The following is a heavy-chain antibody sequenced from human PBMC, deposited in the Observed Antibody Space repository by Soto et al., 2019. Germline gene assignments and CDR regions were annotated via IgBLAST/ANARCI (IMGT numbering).Heavy chain of an antibody. CDR2: INPNSGGT. Sequence: QVQLVQSGAEVKKPGASVKVSCKASGYTFTGYYMHWVRQAPGQGLEWMGWINPNSGGTNYAQKFQGWVTMTRDTSISTAYMELSRLRSDDTAVYYCARGGRIVVVEAATLRWFDPWGQGTLVTVSS. CDR3: ARGGRIVVVEAATLRWFDP. D-gene: IGHD2-15*01. J-gene: IGHJ5*02. V-gene: IGHV1-2*04. CDR1: GYTFTGYY.